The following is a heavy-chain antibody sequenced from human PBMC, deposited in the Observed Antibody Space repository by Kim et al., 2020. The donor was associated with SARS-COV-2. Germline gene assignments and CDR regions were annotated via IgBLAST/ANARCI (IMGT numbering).Heavy chain of an antibody. J-gene: IGHJ6*02. CDR1: GFTFDDYG. Sequence: GGSLRLSCAASGFTFDDYGMSWVRQTPGKGLEWVSGINWNGGSTGYADSVKGRFTISRDNAKNSLYLQMNSLRAEDTALYHCARYSKGLYYYYGMDVWGQGTTVTVSS. D-gene: IGHD4-4*01. CDR3: ARYSKGLYYYYGMDV. V-gene: IGHV3-20*01. CDR2: INWNGGST.